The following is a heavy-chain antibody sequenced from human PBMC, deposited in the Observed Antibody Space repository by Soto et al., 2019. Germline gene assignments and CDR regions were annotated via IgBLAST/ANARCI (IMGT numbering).Heavy chain of an antibody. CDR3: AKESGHNRDSSGYYVLRPPQ. J-gene: IGHJ1*01. CDR2: IRGGNT. V-gene: IGHV3-23*01. Sequence: EVQLLESGGGSVQRGGSLRLSCAASGFSLSDFAVAWLRRAPGKGLEWVSGIRGGNTYYADSVRGRFTISRDTSKNTLSLEMNSLGAEDTAVYYCAKESGHNRDSSGYYVLRPPQWGQGTRVIVSS. D-gene: IGHD3-22*01. CDR1: GFSLSDFA.